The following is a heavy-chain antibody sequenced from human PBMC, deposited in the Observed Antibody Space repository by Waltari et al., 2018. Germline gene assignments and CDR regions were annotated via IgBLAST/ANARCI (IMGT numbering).Heavy chain of an antibody. Sequence: QVQLQQWGAGLLKPSETLSLTCAVYGGSFSGYYWSWIRQPPGKGLEWIGEINHSGSTNYHPSLKSRVTISVDTSKNQFSLKLSSVTAADTAVYYCARGGVVVVAALGYWGQGTLVTVSS. D-gene: IGHD2-15*01. J-gene: IGHJ4*02. V-gene: IGHV4-34*01. CDR2: INHSGST. CDR3: ARGGVVVVAALGY. CDR1: GGSFSGYY.